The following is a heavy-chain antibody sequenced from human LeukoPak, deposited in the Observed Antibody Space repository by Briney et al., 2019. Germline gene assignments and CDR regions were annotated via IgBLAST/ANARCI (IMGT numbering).Heavy chain of an antibody. V-gene: IGHV1-2*02. D-gene: IGHD2-2*01. Sequence: ASVKVSCKASGYPFTDYYMHWVRQAPGQGLEWMGWINPDSGGPKYAQKFQGRVTMTRDTSMSTAYMELSSLRSDDMAVYYCARDSGYCSSTSCYRPLRYFDYWGQGTLVTVSS. CDR2: INPDSGGP. J-gene: IGHJ4*02. CDR1: GYPFTDYY. CDR3: ARDSGYCSSTSCYRPLRYFDY.